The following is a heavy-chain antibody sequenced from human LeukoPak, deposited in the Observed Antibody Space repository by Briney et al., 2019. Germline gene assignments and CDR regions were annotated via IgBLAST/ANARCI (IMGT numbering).Heavy chain of an antibody. V-gene: IGHV4-59*12. CDR1: GGSISSYY. Sequence: PSETLSLTCTVSGGSISSYYWSWIRQPPGKGLEWIGYIYYSGSTNYNPSLKSRVTISVDTSKNQFSLKLSSVTAADTAVYYCARDLGGSRNYWGQGTLVTVSS. CDR3: ARDLGGSRNY. J-gene: IGHJ4*02. CDR2: IYYSGST. D-gene: IGHD2-2*01.